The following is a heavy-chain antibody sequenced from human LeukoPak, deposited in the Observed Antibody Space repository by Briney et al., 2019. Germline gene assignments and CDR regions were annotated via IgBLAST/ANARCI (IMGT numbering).Heavy chain of an antibody. D-gene: IGHD2-15*01. V-gene: IGHV1-69*13. Sequence: SVKVSFKASGGTFSSYAISWVRQAPGQGLEWMGGIIPIFGTANYAQKFQGRVTITADESTSTAYMELSSLRSEDTAVYYCARDFVDGYCSGGSCHNWFDPWGQGTLVTVSS. CDR3: ARDFVDGYCSGGSCHNWFDP. CDR2: IIPIFGTA. CDR1: GGTFSSYA. J-gene: IGHJ5*02.